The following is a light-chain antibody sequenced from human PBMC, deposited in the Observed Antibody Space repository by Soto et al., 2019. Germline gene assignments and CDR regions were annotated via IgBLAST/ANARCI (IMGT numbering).Light chain of an antibody. J-gene: IGKJ1*01. Sequence: EIVLAQSPGTLSFSPGEKATLSCSASLFVASSYVGWYQQKSGQAPRLLIYGASSRATGIPDRFSGSGSGTDFTLTISRLEPEDFAVYYCQQYGSSPRTCGQGTKVDIK. CDR2: GAS. CDR1: LFVASSY. V-gene: IGKV3-20*01. CDR3: QQYGSSPRT.